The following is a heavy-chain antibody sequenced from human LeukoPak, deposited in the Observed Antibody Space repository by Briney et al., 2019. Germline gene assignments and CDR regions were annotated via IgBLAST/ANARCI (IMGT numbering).Heavy chain of an antibody. CDR2: IKQDGSEK. D-gene: IGHD6-19*01. CDR3: ARAGWYSSGWNPFDY. V-gene: IGHV3-7*01. Sequence: GGSLRLSCAASGFTFSSYWMSWVRQAPGKGLEWVANIKQDGSEKNYVDSVKGRFTISRDNAKNSLYLQMNSLGAEDTAVYYCARAGWYSSGWNPFDYWGQGTLVTVSS. CDR1: GFTFSSYW. J-gene: IGHJ4*02.